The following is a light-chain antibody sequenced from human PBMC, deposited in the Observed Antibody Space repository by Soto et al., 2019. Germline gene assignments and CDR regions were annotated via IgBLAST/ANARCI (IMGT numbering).Light chain of an antibody. J-gene: IGKJ1*01. CDR3: QQYNSYSWT. Sequence: DIQMTQSPSTLSASVGDRINITCRASQNINRWLAWYQQKPGKAPKVLIYDASSLESGVPSRFSGSGSGREFTLTISSLQPDDFATYYCQQYNSYSWTFGQGTKVDIK. V-gene: IGKV1-5*01. CDR2: DAS. CDR1: QNINRW.